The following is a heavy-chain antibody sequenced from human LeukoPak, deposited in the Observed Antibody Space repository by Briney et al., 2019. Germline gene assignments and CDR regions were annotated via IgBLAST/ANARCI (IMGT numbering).Heavy chain of an antibody. CDR2: INWNSDTK. J-gene: IGHJ6*02. V-gene: IGHV3-9*01. CDR3: AKDTGGNGAYFYAMDV. CDR1: GFAFHNYA. D-gene: IGHD4-23*01. Sequence: PGRSLRLSCVGSGFAFHNYAMHWVRRPPGKGLEWVSAINWNSDTKAYADSVKGRFTISRDRARNSLYLQMDSLRPEDTALYYCAKDTGGNGAYFYAMDVWGQGPSVTVSS.